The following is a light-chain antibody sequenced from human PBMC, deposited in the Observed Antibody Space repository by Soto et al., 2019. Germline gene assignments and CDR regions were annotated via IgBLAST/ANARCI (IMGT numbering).Light chain of an antibody. CDR3: CSYAGSSTWV. Sequence: QSALTQPASVSGSPGQSIIISSTGTNSDVGTYNLVSWYQHHPGKAPKLRIHEDTKRPSGVSYRFSGSKSGNTASLTLSGLQAEDEADYYCCSYAGSSTWVFGGGTKLTVL. J-gene: IGLJ3*02. CDR2: EDT. CDR1: NSDVGTYNL. V-gene: IGLV2-23*01.